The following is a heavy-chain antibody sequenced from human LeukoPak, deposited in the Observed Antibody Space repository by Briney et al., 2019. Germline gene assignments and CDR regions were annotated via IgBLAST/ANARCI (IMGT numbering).Heavy chain of an antibody. Sequence: GGSLRLSCAASGFTFSSYAMSWVRQAPGKGLEWVSAISGSGGSTYYADSVKGRFTFSRDNSKNTLYLQMNSLRAEDTAVYYCAKDIGGSYGDFGNDYWGQGTLVTVSS. CDR2: ISGSGGST. CDR3: AKDIGGSYGDFGNDY. J-gene: IGHJ4*02. CDR1: GFTFSSYA. V-gene: IGHV3-23*01. D-gene: IGHD4-17*01.